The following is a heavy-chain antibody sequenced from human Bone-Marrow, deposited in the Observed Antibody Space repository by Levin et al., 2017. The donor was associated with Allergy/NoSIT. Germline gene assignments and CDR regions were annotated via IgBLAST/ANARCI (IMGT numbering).Heavy chain of an antibody. D-gene: IGHD3-3*01. CDR1: GFTFSSYS. J-gene: IGHJ4*02. Sequence: SCAASGFTFSSYSMNWVRQAPGKGLEWVSYISSSSSTIYYADSVKGRFTISRDNAKNSLYLQMNSLRDEDTAVYYCARDHDPTYYDFWSGYYPFDYWGQGTLVTVSS. V-gene: IGHV3-48*02. CDR3: ARDHDPTYYDFWSGYYPFDY. CDR2: ISSSSSTI.